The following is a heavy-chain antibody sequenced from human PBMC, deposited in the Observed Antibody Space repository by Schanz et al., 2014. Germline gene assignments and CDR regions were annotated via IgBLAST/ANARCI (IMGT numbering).Heavy chain of an antibody. Sequence: QVHLLESGGGLVEPGGSLRLSCAASGFSFSDYYMSWIRQAPGKGLEWISFINTGSNYINYADSVKGRFTISRDNTKNSLFLQLNSLRADDTAVYYRARNRGSGCQNWYFDLWGRGTLVTVSS. CDR1: GFSFSDYY. D-gene: IGHD1-26*01. CDR2: INTGSNYI. J-gene: IGHJ2*01. V-gene: IGHV3-11*03. CDR3: ARNRGSGCQNWYFDL.